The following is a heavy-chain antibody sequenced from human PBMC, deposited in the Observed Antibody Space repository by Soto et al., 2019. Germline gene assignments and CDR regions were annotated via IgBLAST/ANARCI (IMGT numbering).Heavy chain of an antibody. Sequence: LRLSCAASGFTFRSYGMHWVRQAPGKGLEWVAVISYDGSNKYYADSVKGRFTISRDNSKNTLYLQMNSLRAEDTAVYYCAKNRGEQWLAPDAFDIWGQGTMVTVSS. CDR3: AKNRGEQWLAPDAFDI. J-gene: IGHJ3*02. CDR2: ISYDGSNK. D-gene: IGHD6-19*01. V-gene: IGHV3-30*18. CDR1: GFTFRSYG.